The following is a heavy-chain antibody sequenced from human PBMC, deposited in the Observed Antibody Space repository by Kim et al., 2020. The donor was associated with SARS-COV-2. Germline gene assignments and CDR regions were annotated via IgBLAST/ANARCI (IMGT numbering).Heavy chain of an antibody. CDR2: IRSKANSYET. CDR3: SRVPPHTESYWDAFDI. J-gene: IGHJ3*02. Sequence: GGSLRLSCAASGFTFSDSAMHWVRQASGKGLEWVGRIRSKANSYETAYAVSLRGRFSISRDDSKNTAFLQMNSLKTEDTAVYYCSRVPPHTESYWDAFDIWGQGTMVTVSS. D-gene: IGHD1-26*01. CDR1: GFTFSDSA. V-gene: IGHV3-73*01.